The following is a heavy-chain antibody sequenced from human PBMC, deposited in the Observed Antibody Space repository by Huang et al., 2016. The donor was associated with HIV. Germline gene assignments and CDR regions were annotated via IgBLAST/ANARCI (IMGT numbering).Heavy chain of an antibody. Sequence: EVQLLESGGGLVQPGGSLRLSCAASGFTFNSYAMSWFRQVPGKGLDWVSAIIGTGNTPYYADSVKGRFTISRDNARNMLYLQLNSLRPDDTAIYYCAKVRGSGSFYNDNWGQGTLVTVSS. CDR2: IIGTGNTP. CDR3: AKVRGSGSFYNDN. V-gene: IGHV3-23*01. D-gene: IGHD3-10*01. J-gene: IGHJ4*02. CDR1: GFTFNSYA.